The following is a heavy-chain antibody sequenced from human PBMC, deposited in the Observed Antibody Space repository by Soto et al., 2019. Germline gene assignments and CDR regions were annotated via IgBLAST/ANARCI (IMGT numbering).Heavy chain of an antibody. CDR2: ISHDGINK. CDR3: GRCTSTSCHLGSDY. V-gene: IGHV3-30-3*01. Sequence: GGSLRLSCAASGFTFSSYAMNWVRQAPGKGLEWVALISHDGINKYYADSVRGRFTISRDSSTNTLYLQMNSLRAADTAVYYCGRCTSTSCHLGSDYWGQGTLATVSS. D-gene: IGHD2-2*01. J-gene: IGHJ4*02. CDR1: GFTFSSYA.